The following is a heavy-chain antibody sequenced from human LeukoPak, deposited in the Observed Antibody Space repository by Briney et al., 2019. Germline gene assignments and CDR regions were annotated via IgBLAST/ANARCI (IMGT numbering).Heavy chain of an antibody. CDR3: ATSTAGLDY. V-gene: IGHV3-7*01. CDR2: IKPDGSLI. D-gene: IGHD1-1*01. J-gene: IGHJ4*02. CDR1: GFTFSSYS. Sequence: GGSLRLSCAASGFTFSSYSMNWVRQAPGKGLEWVANIKPDGSLIYYVDSVKGRFTISRDNAKNSLYLQMNSLRAEDTAVYYCATSTAGLDYWGQGTLVTVSS.